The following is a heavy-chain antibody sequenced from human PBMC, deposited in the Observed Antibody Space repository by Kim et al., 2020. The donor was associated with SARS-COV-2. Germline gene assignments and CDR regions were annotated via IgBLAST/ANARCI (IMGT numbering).Heavy chain of an antibody. Sequence: GGSLRLSCAASGFPFDDYAMHWVRQAPGKGLEWVSLISGDGGSTYYADSVKGRFTISRDNSKNSLYLQMNSLRTEDTALYYCAKAGYNWNWGAFDIWGQGTMVTVSS. CDR3: AKAGYNWNWGAFDI. J-gene: IGHJ3*02. CDR2: ISGDGGST. D-gene: IGHD1-20*01. CDR1: GFPFDDYA. V-gene: IGHV3-43*02.